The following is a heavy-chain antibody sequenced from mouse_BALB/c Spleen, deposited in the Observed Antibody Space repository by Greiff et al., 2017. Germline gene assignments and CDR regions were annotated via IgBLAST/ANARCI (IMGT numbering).Heavy chain of an antibody. J-gene: IGHJ1*01. V-gene: IGHV1-7*01. CDR1: GYTFTSYW. CDR2: INPSTGYT. CDR3: ARSYGSSYFDV. Sequence: VQLQQSGAELAKPGASVKMSCKASGYTFTSYWMHWVKQRPGQGLEWIGYINPSTGYTEYNQKFKDKATLTADKSSSTAYMQLSSLTSEDSAVYYCARSYGSSYFDVWGAGTTVTVSS. D-gene: IGHD1-1*01.